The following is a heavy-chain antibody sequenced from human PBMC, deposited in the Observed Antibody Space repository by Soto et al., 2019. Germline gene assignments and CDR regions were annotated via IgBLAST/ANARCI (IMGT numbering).Heavy chain of an antibody. CDR3: ARVGRVGGYNYNYYYYGMDV. Sequence: PLNISCKGSGYSFTSYWIGWVRQMPGKGLEWMGIIYPGDSDTRYSPSFQGQVTISADKSISTAYLQWSSLKASDTAMYYCARVGRVGGYNYNYYYYGMDVWGQGTTVTVSS. V-gene: IGHV5-51*01. CDR2: IYPGDSDT. D-gene: IGHD5-12*01. CDR1: GYSFTSYW. J-gene: IGHJ6*02.